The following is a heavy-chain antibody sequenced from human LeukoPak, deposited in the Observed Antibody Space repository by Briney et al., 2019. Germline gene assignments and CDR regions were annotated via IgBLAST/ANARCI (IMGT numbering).Heavy chain of an antibody. CDR1: GGTVSSYA. D-gene: IGHD2-2*01. CDR3: ARDHCSSTSCYQDYYYYYMDV. CDR2: IIPIFGTA. Sequence: ASVKVSCKASGGTVSSYAISWVRQAPGQGLEWMGGIIPIFGTANYAQKFQGRVTITTDESTSTAYMELSSLRSEDTAVYYCARDHCSSTSCYQDYYYYYMDVWGKGTTVTVSS. J-gene: IGHJ6*03. V-gene: IGHV1-69*05.